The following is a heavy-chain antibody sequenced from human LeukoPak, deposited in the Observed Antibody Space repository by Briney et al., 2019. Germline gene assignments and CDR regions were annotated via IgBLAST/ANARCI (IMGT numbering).Heavy chain of an antibody. D-gene: IGHD3-10*01. CDR1: GGSFSGYY. CDR2: SKHSGGS. CDR3: ARGQWEVRGVIITHFDY. Sequence: SETLSLTCAVYGGSFSGYYWSWVRQPPGKGLKWIGESKHSGGSNYNPSLKGRVTISVDTSKNQFSLKLTSVTAADTAVYYCARGQWEVRGVIITHFDYWGQGSLVTVSS. V-gene: IGHV4-34*01. J-gene: IGHJ4*02.